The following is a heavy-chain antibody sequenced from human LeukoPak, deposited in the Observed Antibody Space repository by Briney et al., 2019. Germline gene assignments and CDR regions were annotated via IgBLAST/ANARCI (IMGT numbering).Heavy chain of an antibody. J-gene: IGHJ4*02. D-gene: IGHD5-12*01. V-gene: IGHV3-30*18. CDR3: AKAGYDGGYYFDY. CDR2: ISYDGSNK. CDR1: GFTFSSYG. Sequence: PGGSLRLSCAASGFTFSSYGMHWVRQAPGKGLEWVAVISYDGSNKYYADSVKGRFTISRDNSKNTLYLQMNSLRAEDTAVYYCAKAGYDGGYYFDYWGQGTLVTVSS.